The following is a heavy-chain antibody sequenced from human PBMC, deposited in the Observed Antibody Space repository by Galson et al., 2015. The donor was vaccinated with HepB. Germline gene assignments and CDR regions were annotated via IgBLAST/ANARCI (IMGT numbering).Heavy chain of an antibody. Sequence: CAISGDSVSSNSAAWNWIRQSPSRGLEWLGRTYYRSKWYNDYAVSVKSRITINPDTSKNQFSLQLNSVTPEDTAVYYCAREGQLLWFGEIFDYWGQGTLVTVSS. J-gene: IGHJ4*02. CDR2: TYYRSKWYN. D-gene: IGHD3-10*01. CDR3: AREGQLLWFGEIFDY. CDR1: GDSVSSNSAA. V-gene: IGHV6-1*01.